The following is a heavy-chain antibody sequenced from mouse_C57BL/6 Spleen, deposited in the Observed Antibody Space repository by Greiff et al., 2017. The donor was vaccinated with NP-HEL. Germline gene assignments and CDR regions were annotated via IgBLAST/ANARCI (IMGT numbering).Heavy chain of an antibody. Sequence: EVQLQQSGTVLARPGASVKMSCKTSGYTFTSYWMHWVKQRPGQGLEWIGAIYPGNSDTSYNQKFKGKAKLTAVTSASTAYMELSSLTNEDSAVYYCTRSIYYDYSWFAYWGQGTLVTVSA. CDR2: IYPGNSDT. CDR3: TRSIYYDYSWFAY. J-gene: IGHJ3*01. D-gene: IGHD2-4*01. CDR1: GYTFTSYW. V-gene: IGHV1-5*01.